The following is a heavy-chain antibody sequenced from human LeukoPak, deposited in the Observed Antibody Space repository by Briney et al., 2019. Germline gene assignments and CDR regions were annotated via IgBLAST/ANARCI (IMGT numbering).Heavy chain of an antibody. Sequence: GGSLRLPCAASGFTFSSYAMSWVRQAPGKGLEWVSGISGSSGSTYYTDSVKGRFTISRDNSKNTLYLQMNSLGAEDTAIYYRASMVRGVTRSGGFDYWGQGTLVTVSS. V-gene: IGHV3-23*01. CDR3: ASMVRGVTRSGGFDY. CDR1: GFTFSSYA. CDR2: ISGSSGST. D-gene: IGHD3-10*01. J-gene: IGHJ4*02.